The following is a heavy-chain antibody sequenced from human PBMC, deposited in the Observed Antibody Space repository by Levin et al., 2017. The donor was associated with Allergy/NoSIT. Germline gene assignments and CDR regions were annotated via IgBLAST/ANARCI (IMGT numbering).Heavy chain of an antibody. J-gene: IGHJ4*02. CDR1: GFIFSTYG. D-gene: IGHD3-10*01. CDR2: ISYDGSNK. CDR3: AKGLLKGTQRGYFDY. Sequence: GGSLRLSCAASGFIFSTYGMHWVRQAPGKGLEWVAVISYDGSNKYYADSVKGRFTISRDNSKNTLYLQMNSLRPEDTAVYYCAKGLLKGTQRGYFDYWGQGALVTVSS. V-gene: IGHV3-30*18.